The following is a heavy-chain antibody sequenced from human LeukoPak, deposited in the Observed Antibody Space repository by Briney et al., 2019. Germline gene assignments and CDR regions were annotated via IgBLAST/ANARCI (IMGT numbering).Heavy chain of an antibody. V-gene: IGHV3-11*06. Sequence: GGSLRLSCAAAGFTFSDYYMSWIRQAPGKGLEWVSYISSSSSYTNYADSVKGRFTISRDNAKNSLYLQMNSLRAEDTAVYYCARDSSAGLDPWGQGTLVTVSS. CDR3: ARDSSAGLDP. D-gene: IGHD1-14*01. CDR1: GFTFSDYY. J-gene: IGHJ5*02. CDR2: ISSSSSYT.